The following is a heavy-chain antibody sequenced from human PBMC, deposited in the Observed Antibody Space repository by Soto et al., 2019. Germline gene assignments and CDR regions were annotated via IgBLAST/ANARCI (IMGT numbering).Heavy chain of an antibody. J-gene: IGHJ5*02. V-gene: IGHV5-51*01. CDR1: GDSFTNYW. CDR2: IYPSDSDT. Sequence: GESLKISCKGSGDSFTNYWVGWVRQMPGKGLEWMGIIYPSDSDTRYSPSFQGQVTISADKSISTAYLQWSSLKASDTAMYYCARSSCPYCSSTNWFDPWGQGTLVTVSS. CDR3: ARSSCPYCSSTNWFDP. D-gene: IGHD2-2*01.